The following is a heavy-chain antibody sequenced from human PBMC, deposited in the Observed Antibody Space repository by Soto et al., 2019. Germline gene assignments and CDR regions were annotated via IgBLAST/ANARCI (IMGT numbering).Heavy chain of an antibody. CDR1: GFTFSSYD. D-gene: IGHD2-15*01. CDR2: IGTAGDT. J-gene: IGHJ4*02. CDR3: ARVREGGYFDY. V-gene: IGHV3-13*01. Sequence: EVQLVESGGGLVQPGGSLRLSCAASGFTFSSYDMHWVRQATGKGLEWVSAIGTAGDTYYPGSVKGRFTISRENAKNSLYLQVNSLRAGDTAVYYCARVREGGYFDYWGQGTLVTVSS.